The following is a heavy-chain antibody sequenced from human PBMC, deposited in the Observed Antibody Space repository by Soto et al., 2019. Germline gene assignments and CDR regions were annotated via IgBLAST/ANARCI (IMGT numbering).Heavy chain of an antibody. CDR1: GYTFNSYY. D-gene: IGHD3-16*01. J-gene: IGHJ4*02. V-gene: IGHV1-46*02. Sequence: ASVKVSCKASGYTFNSYYMHWVRQAPGQGPEWMGIINPSGGSTSYAQKFQGRVTMTRDTSTSTVYMELSSLRSEDTAVYYCARDLGWGHYYFDYWGQGTLVTVSS. CDR2: INPSGGST. CDR3: ARDLGWGHYYFDY.